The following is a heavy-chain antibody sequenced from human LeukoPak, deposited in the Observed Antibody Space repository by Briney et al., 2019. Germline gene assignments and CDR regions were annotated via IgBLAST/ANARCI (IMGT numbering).Heavy chain of an antibody. CDR2: IFYSGALFSRGDT. V-gene: IGHV4-39*07. CDR3: ARAQPNTPRRRNWFDP. Sequence: SETLSLTCNVSGDAVINNHYYWGWIRQSPGKGLEWIANIFYSGALFSRGDTYYNPSLKSRVTISVDTSKNQFSLKVRSVTAADTAVYYCARAQPNTPRRRNWFDPWGQGTLVTVSS. J-gene: IGHJ5*02. D-gene: IGHD1/OR15-1a*01. CDR1: GDAVINNHYY.